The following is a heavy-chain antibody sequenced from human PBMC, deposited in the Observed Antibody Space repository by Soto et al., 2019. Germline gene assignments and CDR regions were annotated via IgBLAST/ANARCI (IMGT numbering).Heavy chain of an antibody. V-gene: IGHV3-9*01. D-gene: IGHD6-6*01. CDR2: ISGNSGSL. J-gene: IGHJ6*02. CDR3: AKDRYSSSAYYYYGMDA. CDR1: GFIFDDYA. Sequence: EVQPVESGGGLVQPGRSLRLSCAASGFIFDDYAMHWVRQAPGKGLEWVAVISGNSGSLGYADSVKGRFTISRDNAKNSLYLQMNRLRAEDTALYYCAKDRYSSSAYYYYGMDAWGQGTTVTVSS.